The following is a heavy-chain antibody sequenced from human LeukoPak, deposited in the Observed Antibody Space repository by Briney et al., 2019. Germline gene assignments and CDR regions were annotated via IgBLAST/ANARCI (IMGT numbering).Heavy chain of an antibody. CDR1: GYTFTGYY. CDR2: INPNSGGT. CDR3: VKSTSEWLRLGGYFDY. D-gene: IGHD5-12*01. Sequence: ASVKVSCKASGYTFTGYYMHWVRQAPGQGLEWMGRINPNSGGTNYAQKFQGRVTMTRDTSISTAYMELSKLRSDDTAVYYCVKSTSEWLRLGGYFDYWGQGTLVTVSS. V-gene: IGHV1-2*06. J-gene: IGHJ4*02.